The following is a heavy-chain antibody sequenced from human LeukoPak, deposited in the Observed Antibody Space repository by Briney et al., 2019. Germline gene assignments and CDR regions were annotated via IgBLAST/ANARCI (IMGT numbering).Heavy chain of an antibody. CDR2: INPNSGGT. CDR3: ARSHRIAVAGMGWFDP. D-gene: IGHD6-19*01. CDR1: GYTFTSYG. V-gene: IGHV1-2*06. Sequence: ASVKVSRKASGYTFTSYGISWVRQAPGQGLEWMGRINPNSGGTNYAQKFQGRVTMTRDTSISTAYMELSRLRSDDTAVYYCARSHRIAVAGMGWFDPWGQGTLVTVSS. J-gene: IGHJ5*02.